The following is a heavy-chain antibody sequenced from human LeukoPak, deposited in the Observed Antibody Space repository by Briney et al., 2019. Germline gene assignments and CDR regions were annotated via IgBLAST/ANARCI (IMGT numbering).Heavy chain of an antibody. J-gene: IGHJ4*02. CDR1: GYTFTSYG. Sequence: ASVKVSCKASGYTFTSYGISWVRQAPGQGVEWMGWISAYNGNTNYAQKLQGRVTMTPDTSTSTAYMELRSLRSDDTAVYYCARAKTVHNSYDYWGQGTLVTVSS. CDR2: ISAYNGNT. CDR3: ARAKTVHNSYDY. D-gene: IGHD5-24*01. V-gene: IGHV1-18*01.